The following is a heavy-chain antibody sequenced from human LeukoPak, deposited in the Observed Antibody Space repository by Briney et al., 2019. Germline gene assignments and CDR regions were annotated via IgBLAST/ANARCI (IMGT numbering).Heavy chain of an antibody. J-gene: IGHJ5*02. CDR2: INHSGST. D-gene: IGHD2-21*02. CDR3: ASTLGGDAILYRGA. Sequence: EASETLSLTCAVYGGSFSGYYWSWIRQPPGKGLEWIGEINHSGSTNYNPSLKSRVTISVDTSKNQFSLKLSSVTAADTAVYYCASTLGGDAILYRGAWGQGTLVTVSS. CDR1: GGSFSGYY. V-gene: IGHV4-34*01.